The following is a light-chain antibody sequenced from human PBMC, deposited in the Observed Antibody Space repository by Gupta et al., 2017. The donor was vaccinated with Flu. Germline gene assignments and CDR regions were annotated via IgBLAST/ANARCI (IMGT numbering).Light chain of an antibody. CDR1: HSVSSN. V-gene: IGKV3D-15*01. J-gene: IGKJ4*02. CDR3: QQYNNWPPRT. CDR2: GAS. Sequence: IVLTQSPATLSVSPGERATRAFCASHSVSSNLAWYQQKPGQAPRLLIYGASTRATGIPARFSGSGSGTEFTLTISSLQAEDFAVYYCQQYNNWPPRTFGGGTKVEIK.